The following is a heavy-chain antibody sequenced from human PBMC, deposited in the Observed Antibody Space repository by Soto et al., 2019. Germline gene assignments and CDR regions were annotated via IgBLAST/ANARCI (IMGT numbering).Heavy chain of an antibody. Sequence: PSETLSLTCSVSGGYISSTSYYWAWIRQSPGTGLQWIGSLYYTGSTYYKPSLKGRVDISADTSKNQFFLRLTSVTAADTAVYYCARGLRWTRTFDIWGPGALVTVSS. CDR1: GGYISSTSYY. V-gene: IGHV4-39*01. D-gene: IGHD3-3*01. CDR3: ARGLRWTRTFDI. CDR2: LYYTGST. J-gene: IGHJ4*02.